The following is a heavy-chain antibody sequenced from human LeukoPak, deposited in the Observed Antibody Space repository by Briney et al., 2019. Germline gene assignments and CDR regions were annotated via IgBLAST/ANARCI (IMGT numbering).Heavy chain of an antibody. Sequence: PGGSLRLSCAASGFTFSSYWMSWVRQAPGKGLEWVSYISSSGSTIYYADSVKGRFTISRDNAKNSLYLQMNSLRAEDTAVYYCARDAYSGSYPLDYWGQGTLVTVSS. CDR1: GFTFSSYW. CDR3: ARDAYSGSYPLDY. D-gene: IGHD1-26*01. J-gene: IGHJ4*02. V-gene: IGHV3-48*04. CDR2: ISSSGSTI.